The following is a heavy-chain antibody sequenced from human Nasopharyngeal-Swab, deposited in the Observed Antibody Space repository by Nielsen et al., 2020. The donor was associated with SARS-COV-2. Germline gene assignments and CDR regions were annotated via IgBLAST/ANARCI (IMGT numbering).Heavy chain of an antibody. D-gene: IGHD3-3*01. J-gene: IGHJ6*02. V-gene: IGHV3-21*01. Sequence: GGSLQLSCAASGFSFSSYNLNWVRQAPGKGLEWVSSISSSSTYIYYADSVKGRFTISRDNAKNSLYLQMDRLRAEDTAVYYCARDGLDYDFWSAYFMDVWGQGTTVTVSS. CDR2: ISSSSTYI. CDR1: GFSFSSYN. CDR3: ARDGLDYDFWSAYFMDV.